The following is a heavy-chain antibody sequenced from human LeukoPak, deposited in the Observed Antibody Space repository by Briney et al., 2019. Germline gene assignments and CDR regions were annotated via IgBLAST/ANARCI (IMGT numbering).Heavy chain of an antibody. V-gene: IGHV3-48*04. J-gene: IGHJ4*02. D-gene: IGHD1-20*01. CDR1: GFMFNSYT. Sequence: GGSLRLSCAASGFMFNSYTMNWVRQAPGKGLEWISYIGGGETTSYADSVKGRFTISRDDAKNSLYLQMNSLRAEDTAVYYCARDHNWVFDSWGQGILVTVYS. CDR3: ARDHNWVFDS. CDR2: IGGGETT.